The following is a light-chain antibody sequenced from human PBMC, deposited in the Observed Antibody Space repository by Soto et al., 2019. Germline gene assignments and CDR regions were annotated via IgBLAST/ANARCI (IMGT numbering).Light chain of an antibody. CDR2: DAS. J-gene: IGKJ1*01. CDR3: QQYNTYPLT. CDR1: QSISSW. Sequence: DIQMTQSPSTLSASVGDRVTITCRASQSISSWLAWYQQKPGKAPKLLIYDASSLESGVPSRFSGSGSGTEFTLTISSLQPDDFATYFCQQYNTYPLTFDQGTKVEFK. V-gene: IGKV1-5*01.